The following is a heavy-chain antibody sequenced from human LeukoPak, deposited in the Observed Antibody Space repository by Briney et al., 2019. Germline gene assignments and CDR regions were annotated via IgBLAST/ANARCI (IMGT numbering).Heavy chain of an antibody. Sequence: SETLSLTCTVSGYSISSGYYWGWIRQPPGRGLEWIGSIYHSGSTYYNPSLKSRVTISVDTSKNQFSLKLSSVTASDTAVYYCAPPPNGGGGGGSSHPPEWNWFAPGGKETRVPVS. CDR3: APPPNGGGGGGSSHPPEWNWFAP. V-gene: IGHV4-38-2*02. CDR2: IYHSGST. J-gene: IGHJ5*02. D-gene: IGHD2-15*01. CDR1: GYSISSGYY.